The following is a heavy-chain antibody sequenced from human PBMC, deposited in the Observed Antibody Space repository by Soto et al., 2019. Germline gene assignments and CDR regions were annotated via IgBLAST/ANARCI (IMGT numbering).Heavy chain of an antibody. V-gene: IGHV1-8*01. Sequence: QVQLVQSGAEVKKPGASVKVSCRASGYTFTSYDINWVRQATGQGLEWMGWMNPNSGNTGYAQKFQGRVTMTRNTSISTAYMELSSLRSEDTAVYYCAREITAYWYFDLWGRGTLVTVSS. CDR2: MNPNSGNT. J-gene: IGHJ2*01. CDR1: GYTFTSYD. CDR3: AREITAYWYFDL. D-gene: IGHD3-16*01.